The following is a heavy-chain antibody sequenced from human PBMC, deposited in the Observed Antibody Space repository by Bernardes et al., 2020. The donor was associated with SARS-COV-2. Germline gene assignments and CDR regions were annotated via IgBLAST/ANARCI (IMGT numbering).Heavy chain of an antibody. CDR2: IWYDGSNK. J-gene: IGHJ4*02. CDR3: ASELIAAASLGSGMEWDY. V-gene: IGHV3-33*01. Sequence: GGSLRLSCAASGFTFSSYGMHWVRQAPGKGLEWVAVIWYDGSNKYYADSVKGRFTISRDNSKNTLYLQMNSLRAEDTAVYYCASELIAAASLGSGMEWDYWGQGTLVTVSS. D-gene: IGHD6-13*01. CDR1: GFTFSSYG.